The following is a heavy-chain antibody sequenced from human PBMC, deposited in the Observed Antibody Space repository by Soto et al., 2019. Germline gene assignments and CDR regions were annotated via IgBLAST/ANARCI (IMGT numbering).Heavy chain of an antibody. Sequence: SLKISCKGSGYSFTSHWIAWVRQMPGKGLEWMGTIFPGDSDTQYSPSFQGHVTISADKSISTAYLQWTGLKASDTAMYYCARQAGGYFDWCDYWGQGTLVTVSS. CDR3: ARQAGGYFDWCDY. J-gene: IGHJ4*02. D-gene: IGHD5-12*01. CDR1: GYSFTSHW. V-gene: IGHV5-51*01. CDR2: IFPGDSDT.